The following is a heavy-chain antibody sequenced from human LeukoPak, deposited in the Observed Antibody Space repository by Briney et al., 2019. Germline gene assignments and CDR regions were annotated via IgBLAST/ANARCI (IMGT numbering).Heavy chain of an antibody. V-gene: IGHV4-39*01. CDR2: IYYNGST. CDR3: ARGADILTYDY. J-gene: IGHJ4*02. D-gene: IGHD3-9*01. Sequence: PSETLSLTCTVSGGSISSSSYYWGWIRQPPGKGLEWIGSIYYNGSTYYNPSLKSRVTISVDTSKNQFSLKLSSVTAADTAVYYCARGADILTYDYWGQGALVTVSS. CDR1: GGSISSSSYY.